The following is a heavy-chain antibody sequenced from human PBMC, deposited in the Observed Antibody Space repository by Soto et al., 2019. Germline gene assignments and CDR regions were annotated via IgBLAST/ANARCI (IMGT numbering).Heavy chain of an antibody. Sequence: SGPTLVNPTQTLTLTCTFSGFSLSTSGVGVGWIRQPPGKALEWLALIYWNDDKRYSPSLKSRLTITKDTSKNQVVLTMTNMDPVDTATYYCAHRLTTVTTANWFDPWGQGTLVTVSS. CDR2: IYWNDDK. CDR1: GFSLSTSGVG. V-gene: IGHV2-5*01. D-gene: IGHD4-17*01. J-gene: IGHJ5*02. CDR3: AHRLTTVTTANWFDP.